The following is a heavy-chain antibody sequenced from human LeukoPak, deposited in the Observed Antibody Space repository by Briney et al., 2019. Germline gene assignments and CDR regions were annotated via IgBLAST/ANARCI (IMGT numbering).Heavy chain of an antibody. J-gene: IGHJ6*02. CDR3: AKYLYSVSYYGMDV. CDR1: GFTFSSNA. D-gene: IGHD2-15*01. CDR2: ISGSGGST. Sequence: GGSLRLSCSASGFTFSSNAMSWVRQAPGKGLEWVSAISGSGGSTYYADSVKGRFTISRDNSKNTLYLQMNSLRAEDTALYYCAKYLYSVSYYGMDVWGQGTTVTVPS. V-gene: IGHV3-23*01.